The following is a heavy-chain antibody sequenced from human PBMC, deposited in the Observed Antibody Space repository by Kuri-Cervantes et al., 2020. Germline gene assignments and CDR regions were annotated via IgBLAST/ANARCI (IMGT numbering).Heavy chain of an antibody. D-gene: IGHD3-3*01. CDR3: VCVAPGFLESDY. Sequence: SETLSLTCTVSGGSISSYYWSWIRQPAGKGLEWIGRIYTSGSTNYNPSLKSRVTMSVDTSKNQFSLKLSSVTAADTAVYYCVCVAPGFLESDYWGQGTLVTVSS. CDR1: GGSISSYY. J-gene: IGHJ4*02. V-gene: IGHV4-4*07. CDR2: IYTSGST.